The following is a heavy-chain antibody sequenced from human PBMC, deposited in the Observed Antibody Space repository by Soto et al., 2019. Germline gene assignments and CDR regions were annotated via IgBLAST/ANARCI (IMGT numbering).Heavy chain of an antibody. V-gene: IGHV4-59*01. CDR2: IYYRGST. Sequence: WGTLSLTCTVSGGSISSNYWSWIRQPPGKGLEGIGYIYYRGSTNYNPSPKTRVTITVDTSKNQFSLKLSSVTAADTAVYYCARRYGYAFDIWGQGTMVTVSS. D-gene: IGHD3-10*01. CDR3: ARRYGYAFDI. CDR1: GGSISSNY. J-gene: IGHJ3*02.